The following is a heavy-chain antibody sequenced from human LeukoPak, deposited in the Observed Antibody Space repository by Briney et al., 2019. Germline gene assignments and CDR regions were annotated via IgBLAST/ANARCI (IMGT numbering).Heavy chain of an antibody. CDR1: GYTFTGYY. CDR3: ARDPLSVVVPAANAGNWFDP. V-gene: IGHV1-2*02. CDR2: INPNSGGT. J-gene: IGHJ5*02. D-gene: IGHD2-2*01. Sequence: VASVKVSCKASGYTFTGYYMHWVRQAPGQGLEWMGWINPNSGGTNYAQKFQGRVTMTRDTSISTAYMELSRLRSDDTAVYYCARDPLSVVVPAANAGNWFDPWGQGTLVTVSS.